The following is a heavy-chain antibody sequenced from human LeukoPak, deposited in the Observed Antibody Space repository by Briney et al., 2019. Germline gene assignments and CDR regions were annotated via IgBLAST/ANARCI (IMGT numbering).Heavy chain of an antibody. CDR1: GVSISSFY. CDR3: ARVGLYGEYTS. V-gene: IGHV4-4*07. Sequence: SETLSLTCNVSGVSISSFYWSWIRQPAGKGLEWVGRIYTSGKVNYNPSLKSRVTLSVDTSTNQFSLKLSSVTAVDTALYYCARVGLYGEYTSWGQGTLVTVSS. D-gene: IGHD4-17*01. CDR2: IYTSGKV. J-gene: IGHJ5*02.